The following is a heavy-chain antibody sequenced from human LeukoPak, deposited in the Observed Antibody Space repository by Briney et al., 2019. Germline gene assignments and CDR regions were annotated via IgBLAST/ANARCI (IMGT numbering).Heavy chain of an antibody. CDR2: IYTSGST. CDR3: ASEAYYYDSSGYYKY. Sequence: PSETLSLTCTVSGGSIGSYYWSWIRQPAGKGLEWIGRIYTSGSTNYNPSLKSRVTMSVDTSKNQFSLKLSSVTAADTAVYYCASEAYYYDSSGYYKYWGQGTLVTVSS. J-gene: IGHJ4*02. D-gene: IGHD3-22*01. V-gene: IGHV4-4*07. CDR1: GGSIGSYY.